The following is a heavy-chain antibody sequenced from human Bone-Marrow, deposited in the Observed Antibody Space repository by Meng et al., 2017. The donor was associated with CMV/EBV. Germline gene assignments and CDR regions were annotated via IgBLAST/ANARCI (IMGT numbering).Heavy chain of an antibody. CDR2: ISSGGSTT. D-gene: IGHD1-26*01. CDR3: ARDERGGTYSVD. Sequence: GESLKISCAASGFTFSDYYMSWFRQAPGKGPEWVSYISSGGSTTYYADSVQGRFTISRDNAKNSVYLQMNSLRAEDTAVYYCARDERGGTYSVDWGQGTLVTVSS. CDR1: GFTFSDYY. J-gene: IGHJ4*02. V-gene: IGHV3-11*04.